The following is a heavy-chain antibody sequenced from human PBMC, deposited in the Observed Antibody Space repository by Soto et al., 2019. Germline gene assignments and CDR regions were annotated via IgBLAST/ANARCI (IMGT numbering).Heavy chain of an antibody. J-gene: IGHJ6*02. Sequence: GGSLRLSCAASGFTFSSYAMSWVRQAPGKGLEWVSAISGSGGSTYYADSVKGRFTISRDNSKDTLYLQMNSLRAEDTAVYYCAKGGAISSSTYYYYYYGMDVWGQGTTVTVSS. CDR2: ISGSGGST. CDR3: AKGGAISSSTYYYYYYGMDV. CDR1: GFTFSSYA. D-gene: IGHD6-13*01. V-gene: IGHV3-23*01.